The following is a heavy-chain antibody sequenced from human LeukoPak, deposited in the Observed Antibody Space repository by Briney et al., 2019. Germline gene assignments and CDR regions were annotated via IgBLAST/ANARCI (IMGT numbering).Heavy chain of an antibody. J-gene: IGHJ6*02. D-gene: IGHD3-3*01. CDR1: GYTFTSYG. CDR3: ATSYDFWSGYPFYYYYGMDV. V-gene: IGHV1-18*01. Sequence: GASVKVSCKASGYTFTSYGISWVRQAPGQGLEWMGWISAYNGNTNYAQKPQGRVTMTTDTSTSTAYMELRSLRSDDTAVYYCATSYDFWSGYPFYYYYGMDVWGQGTTVTVSS. CDR2: ISAYNGNT.